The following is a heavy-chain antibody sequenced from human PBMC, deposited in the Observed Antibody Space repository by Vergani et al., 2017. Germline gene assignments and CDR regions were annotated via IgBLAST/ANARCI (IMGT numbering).Heavy chain of an antibody. CDR2: VSGSSATP. J-gene: IGHJ4*02. CDR1: GASVSSSVSSSGYS. CDR3: TKGSRGYTGYFFDY. D-gene: IGHD5-12*01. V-gene: IGHV3-23*01. Sequence: VRLQESGPGLVKPSETLSLTCTVSGASVSSSVSSSGYSWGWIRQPPGKGLEWVSSVSGSSATPYYADSVKGRFIISRDNSKNTLHLQMNSLRADDTAVYYCTKGSRGYTGYFFDYWGQGTLATVSS.